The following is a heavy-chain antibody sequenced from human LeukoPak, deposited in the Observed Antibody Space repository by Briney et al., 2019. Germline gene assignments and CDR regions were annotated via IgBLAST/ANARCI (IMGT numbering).Heavy chain of an antibody. J-gene: IGHJ6*03. CDR2: IYTSGST. CDR1: GGSISSYY. Sequence: SETLCLTCTVSGGSISSYYWSWIRQPAGKGLEWIGRIYTSGSTNYNPSLKSRVTMSVDTSKDQFSLKLSSVTAADTAVYYCARDRPIVVVPAAIPSYYYYYMDVWGKGTTVTVSS. V-gene: IGHV4-4*07. D-gene: IGHD2-2*01. CDR3: ARDRPIVVVPAAIPSYYYYYMDV.